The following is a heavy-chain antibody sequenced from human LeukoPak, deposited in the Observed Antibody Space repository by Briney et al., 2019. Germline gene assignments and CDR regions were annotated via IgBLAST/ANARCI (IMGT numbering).Heavy chain of an antibody. Sequence: PSETLSLTCNVSGASIISGSNYWGWIRQPPGETLGWIGSIYSSGSTYYNPSLKSRVTMSVDTSKNQFSLRLSSVTAADTAVYYCARARSGYKYGYVDYWGQGTLVTVSS. D-gene: IGHD5-18*01. CDR1: GASIISGSNY. CDR2: IYSSGST. J-gene: IGHJ4*02. CDR3: ARARSGYKYGYVDY. V-gene: IGHV4-39*07.